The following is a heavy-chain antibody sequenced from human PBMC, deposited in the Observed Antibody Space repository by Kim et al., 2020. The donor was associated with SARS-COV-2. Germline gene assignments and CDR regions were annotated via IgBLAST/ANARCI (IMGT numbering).Heavy chain of an antibody. CDR2: GST. V-gene: IGHV3-66*01. Sequence: GSTYYADSVKGRFTISGDNSKNTLYLQMNSLRAEDTAVYYCARDLNYFDYWGQGTLVTVSS. CDR3: ARDLNYFDY. J-gene: IGHJ4*02.